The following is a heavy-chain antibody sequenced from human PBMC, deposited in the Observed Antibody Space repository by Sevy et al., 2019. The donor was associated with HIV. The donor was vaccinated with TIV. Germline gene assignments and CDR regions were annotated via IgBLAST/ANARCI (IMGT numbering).Heavy chain of an antibody. CDR1: GYTFTSYG. CDR3: ARTPRGIVVIPAAQHYYGMDV. CDR2: INTNTGNP. V-gene: IGHV7-4-1*02. D-gene: IGHD2-2*01. J-gene: IGHJ6*02. Sequence: APVKVSCKASGYTFTSYGMNWVRQAPGQGLEWMGWINTNTGNPTYAQGFTGRFVFSLDTSVSTAYLQISSLKAEDTAVYYCARTPRGIVVIPAAQHYYGMDVWGQGTTVTVSS.